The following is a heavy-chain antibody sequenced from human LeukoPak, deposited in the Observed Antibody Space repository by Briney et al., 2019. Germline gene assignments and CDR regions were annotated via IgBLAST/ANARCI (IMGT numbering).Heavy chain of an antibody. CDR2: IRYDGSNK. V-gene: IGHV3-30*02. CDR1: GFTFSNYG. J-gene: IGHJ3*01. D-gene: IGHD2-15*01. CDR3: ATPQHCSGGTCRAWTDAFHV. Sequence: GGSLRLSCAASGFTFSNYGMHWVRQAPGKGLEWVAFIRYDGSNKYYADSVKGRFTISRDNSKNTLYLQMNSLRAEDTAVYYCATPQHCSGGTCRAWTDAFHVWGQGTMVTVSS.